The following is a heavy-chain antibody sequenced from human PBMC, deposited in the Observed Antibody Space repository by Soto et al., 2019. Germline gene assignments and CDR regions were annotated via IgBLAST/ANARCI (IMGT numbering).Heavy chain of an antibody. Sequence: GSLRLSCAASGFTFSDYDMSWIRQAPGKGLEWVSFVSSSGTTIYYADSVKGRFTISRDNAKNSLYLQMNSLRAEDTAVYYCARMGPRAARPSYWGQGTLVTVSS. CDR1: GFTFSDYD. D-gene: IGHD6-6*01. V-gene: IGHV3-11*01. CDR2: VSSSGTTI. J-gene: IGHJ4*02. CDR3: ARMGPRAARPSY.